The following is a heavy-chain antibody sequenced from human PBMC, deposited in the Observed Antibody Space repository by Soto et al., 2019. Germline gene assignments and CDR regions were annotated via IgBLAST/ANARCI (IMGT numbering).Heavy chain of an antibody. CDR2: ISAYNGNT. D-gene: IGHD6-13*01. CDR3: ARDAAAGLKDY. J-gene: IGHJ4*02. CDR1: GYTFTSYA. Sequence: QVQLVQSGAEVKKPGASVKVSCKASGYTFTSYAISWVRQAPGQGLEWMGWISAYNGNTNYAQKLQGRXTXTXXTSTSTAYMELRSLRSDDTAVYYCARDAAAGLKDYWGQGTLVTVSS. V-gene: IGHV1-18*01.